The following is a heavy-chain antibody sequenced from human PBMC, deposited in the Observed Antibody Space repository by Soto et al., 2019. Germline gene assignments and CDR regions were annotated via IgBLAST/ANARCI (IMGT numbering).Heavy chain of an antibody. Sequence: GGSLRLSCAASGFTFSNDWMSWVRQAPGKGLEWVGRIKSKTDGGTTDYAAPVKGRFTISRDDSKNTLYLQMNSLKTEDTAVYYCTTVDSNYYGMDVWGQGTTVTVSS. CDR2: IKSKTDGGTT. CDR3: TTVDSNYYGMDV. D-gene: IGHD4-4*01. CDR1: GFTFSNDW. V-gene: IGHV3-15*01. J-gene: IGHJ6*02.